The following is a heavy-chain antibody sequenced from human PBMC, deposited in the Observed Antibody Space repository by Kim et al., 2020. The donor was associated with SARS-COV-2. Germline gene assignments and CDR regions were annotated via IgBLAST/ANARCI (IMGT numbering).Heavy chain of an antibody. CDR2: IIPILGIA. CDR1: GGTFSSYA. V-gene: IGHV1-69*04. J-gene: IGHJ5*02. D-gene: IGHD2-2*01. CDR3: ARGGDCSSTSCYEGYNWFDP. Sequence: SVKVSCKASGGTFSSYAISWVRQAPGQGLEWMGRIIPILGIANYAQKFQGRVTITADKSTSTAYMELSSLRSEDTAVYYCARGGDCSSTSCYEGYNWFDPWGQGTLVTVSS.